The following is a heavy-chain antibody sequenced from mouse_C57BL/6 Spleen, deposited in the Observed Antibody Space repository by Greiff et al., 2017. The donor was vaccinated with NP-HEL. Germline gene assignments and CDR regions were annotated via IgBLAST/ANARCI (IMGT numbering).Heavy chain of an antibody. D-gene: IGHD1-1*01. J-gene: IGHJ1*03. Sequence: DVHLVESGGGLVQPKGSLKLSCAASGFTFNTYAMHWVRQAPGKGLEWVARIRSKSSNYATYYADSVKDRFTISRDDSQSMLYLQMNNLKTEDTAMYYCVREGDYGSRRYFDVWGTGTTVTVSS. CDR3: VREGDYGSRRYFDV. CDR2: IRSKSSNYAT. CDR1: GFTFNTYA. V-gene: IGHV10-3*01.